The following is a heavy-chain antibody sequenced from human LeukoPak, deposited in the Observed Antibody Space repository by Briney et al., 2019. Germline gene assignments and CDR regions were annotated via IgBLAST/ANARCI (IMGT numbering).Heavy chain of an antibody. J-gene: IGHJ4*02. Sequence: GGSLRLSCAASGFTFSDYYMSWIRQAPGKGLEWVSYITSSGSTQHYADSVKGRFTISRDSAKNSLYLRMNSLRAEDTAVHYCARSRFSLYYDTLTGYFDYWGQGTLVTVSS. CDR2: ITSSGSTQ. V-gene: IGHV3-11*04. CDR1: GFTFSDYY. CDR3: ARSRFSLYYDTLTGYFDY. D-gene: IGHD3-9*01.